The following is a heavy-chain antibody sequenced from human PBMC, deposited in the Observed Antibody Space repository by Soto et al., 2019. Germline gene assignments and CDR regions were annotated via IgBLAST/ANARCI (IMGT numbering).Heavy chain of an antibody. D-gene: IGHD1-26*01. J-gene: IGHJ5*02. CDR2: INNSGST. Sequence: VQLQQWGAGLLKPSETLSLTCAVYGGSFSGYYRRWIPQPPGKGLEWIGEINNSGSTNYNQSLKSRVTIAVDTSKIQFSLELSSVTAADTAVYYCARAAPGSYRTLGRFVPWGQGTLVTVSA. CDR3: ARAAPGSYRTLGRFVP. V-gene: IGHV4-34*01. CDR1: GGSFSGYY.